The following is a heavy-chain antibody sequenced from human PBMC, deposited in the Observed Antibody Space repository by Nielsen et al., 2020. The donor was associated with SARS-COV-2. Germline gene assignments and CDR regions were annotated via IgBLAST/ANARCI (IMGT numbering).Heavy chain of an antibody. J-gene: IGHJ4*02. CDR1: GFSFRSYG. D-gene: IGHD2-15*01. CDR3: AKEPWYY. CDR2: IWHDGSNK. V-gene: IGHV3-33*06. Sequence: GGSLRLSCAAHGFSFRSYGMHWVRQAPGKGLEWVAVIWHDGSNKYYGDSVKGRFTVSRDNSKNTLYLQMNSLRAEDTAVYYCAKEPWYYWGQGTLVTVSS.